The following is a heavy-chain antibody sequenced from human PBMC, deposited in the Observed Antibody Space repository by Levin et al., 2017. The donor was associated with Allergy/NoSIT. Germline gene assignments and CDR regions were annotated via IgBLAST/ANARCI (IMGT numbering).Heavy chain of an antibody. D-gene: IGHD3-22*01. V-gene: IGHV3-48*03. Sequence: AGGSLRLSCAASGFTFSSHDMNWVRQAPGKGLEWVSYISGSSSTIYYADSVKGRFTISRDNAKNSLYLQMNSLRAEDTALYYCASHSNGFYYYGMDVWGQGTTVTVSS. J-gene: IGHJ6*02. CDR2: ISGSSSTI. CDR1: GFTFSSHD. CDR3: ASHSNGFYYYGMDV.